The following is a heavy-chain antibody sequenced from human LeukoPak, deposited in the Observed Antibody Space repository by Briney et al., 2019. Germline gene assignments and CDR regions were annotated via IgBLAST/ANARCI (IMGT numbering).Heavy chain of an antibody. V-gene: IGHV4-39*01. CDR1: GDSISSGSVG. Sequence: PSQTQSLTYTVSGDSISSGSVGSGRVRQPPGKGLEWIVGMHYSGNTYYNPSLKSPVTISVDTSKNQFSLNLSSVTAADTAVYYCAGRVGATIWTGMEFWGQGILVTVSS. J-gene: IGHJ4*02. CDR3: AGRVGATIWTGMEF. CDR2: MHYSGNT. D-gene: IGHD1-26*01.